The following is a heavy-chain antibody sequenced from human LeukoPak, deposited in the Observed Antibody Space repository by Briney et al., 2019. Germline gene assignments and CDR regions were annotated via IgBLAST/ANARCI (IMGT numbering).Heavy chain of an antibody. V-gene: IGHV3-74*01. CDR2: IDSDGNIT. CDR3: ARISYDSSGYYDY. CDR1: GFTFSSYW. Sequence: PGGSLRLSCAASGFTFSSYWMHWVRQAPGKGLVWVSRIDSDGNITSYADSVKGRFTISRDNAKSTLYLQMNSLRAEDTAVYYCARISYDSSGYYDYWGQGTLVTVSS. D-gene: IGHD3-22*01. J-gene: IGHJ4*02.